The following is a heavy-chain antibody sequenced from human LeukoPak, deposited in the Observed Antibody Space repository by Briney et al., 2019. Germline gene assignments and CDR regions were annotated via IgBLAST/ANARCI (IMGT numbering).Heavy chain of an antibody. D-gene: IGHD2-2*01. CDR1: GGSISSYY. V-gene: IGHV4-59*01. J-gene: IGHJ3*02. CDR3: ARAPRYCSSTSCYHDAFDI. Sequence: SETLSLTCTVSGGSISSYYWSWIRQPPGKGLEWIGYIYYSGSTNYNPSLKSRVTISVDTSKNQFSLKLSSVTAADTAVYYCARAPRYCSSTSCYHDAFDIWDQGTMVTVSS. CDR2: IYYSGST.